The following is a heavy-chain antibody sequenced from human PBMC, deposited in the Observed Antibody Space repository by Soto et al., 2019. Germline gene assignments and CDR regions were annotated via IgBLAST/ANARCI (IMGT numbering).Heavy chain of an antibody. Sequence: GRSLRLSCAASGFTFSSYWMSWVRQAPGKGLEWVANIKQDGSEKYYVDSVKGRFTISRDNAKNSLYLQMNSLRAEDTAVYYCASWNSSGWYGLTYFQHWGQGTLVTVSS. CDR2: IKQDGSEK. CDR1: GFTFSSYW. CDR3: ASWNSSGWYGLTYFQH. J-gene: IGHJ1*01. D-gene: IGHD6-19*01. V-gene: IGHV3-7*01.